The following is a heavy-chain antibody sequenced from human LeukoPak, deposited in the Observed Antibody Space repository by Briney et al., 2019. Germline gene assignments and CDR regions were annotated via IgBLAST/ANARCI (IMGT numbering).Heavy chain of an antibody. CDR3: ARDWLGSYGDGDYFDY. Sequence: GGSLRLSCAASGFTFNTYIMNWVRQAPGKGLEWVANIKQDGSEKYYVDSVKGRFTISRDNAKNSLYLQMNSLRAEDTAVYYCARDWLGSYGDGDYFDYWGQGTLVTVSS. CDR1: GFTFNTYI. CDR2: IKQDGSEK. J-gene: IGHJ4*02. V-gene: IGHV3-7*01. D-gene: IGHD5-18*01.